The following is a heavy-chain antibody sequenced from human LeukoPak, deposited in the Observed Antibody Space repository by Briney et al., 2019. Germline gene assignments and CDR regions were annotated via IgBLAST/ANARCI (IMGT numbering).Heavy chain of an antibody. V-gene: IGHV3-48*03. J-gene: IGHJ4*02. CDR3: ARDGGVWWNDY. CDR1: GFTFSSYE. Sequence: PGGSLRLSCAASGFTFSSYEMNWVRQAPGKGLEWVAYIYSSATTIYYADSVRGRFTISRDNAKNSLYLQMDSLRAEDTAVYYCARDGGVWWNDYWGQGTLVTVS. CDR2: IYSSATTI. D-gene: IGHD2-21*01.